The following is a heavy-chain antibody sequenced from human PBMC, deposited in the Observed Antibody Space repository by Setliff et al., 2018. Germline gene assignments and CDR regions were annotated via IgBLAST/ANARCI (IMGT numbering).Heavy chain of an antibody. D-gene: IGHD6-19*01. V-gene: IGHV1-69*10. J-gene: IGHJ4*02. CDR2: IIPILGIA. Sequence: SVKVSCKASGGTFSSYAISWVRQAPGQGLEWMGGIIPILGIANYAQKFQGRVTITADESTSTAYMELSSLRSEDTAVYYCASDRNGYSSGWSRPYFDYWGQGTLVTVSS. CDR3: ASDRNGYSSGWSRPYFDY. CDR1: GGTFSSYA.